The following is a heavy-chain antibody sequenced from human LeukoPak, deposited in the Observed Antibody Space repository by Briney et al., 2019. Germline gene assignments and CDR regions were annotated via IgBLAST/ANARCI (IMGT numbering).Heavy chain of an antibody. Sequence: GGSLRLSCAASGFTFDDYAMHWVRQAPGKGLEWVSGISWNSGSIGYADSVKGRFTISRDNAKNSLYLQMNSLRAEDTALYYCAKDLNGGNSGFDYWGQGTLVTVSS. CDR1: GFTFDDYA. D-gene: IGHD4-23*01. CDR3: AKDLNGGNSGFDY. V-gene: IGHV3-9*01. J-gene: IGHJ4*02. CDR2: ISWNSGSI.